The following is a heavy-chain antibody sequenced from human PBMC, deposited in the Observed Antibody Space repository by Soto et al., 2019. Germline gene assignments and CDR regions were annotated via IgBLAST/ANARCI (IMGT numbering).Heavy chain of an antibody. CDR3: AKGVGVVVPAANAFDI. J-gene: IGHJ3*02. Sequence: PGGSLRLSCAASGFTFSSYAMSWVRQAPGKGLEWVSAISGSGGSTYYADSVKGRFTISRDNSKNTLYLQMNSLRAEDTAVYYCAKGVGVVVPAANAFDIWGQGTMVTVSS. CDR2: ISGSGGST. V-gene: IGHV3-23*01. D-gene: IGHD2-2*01. CDR1: GFTFSSYA.